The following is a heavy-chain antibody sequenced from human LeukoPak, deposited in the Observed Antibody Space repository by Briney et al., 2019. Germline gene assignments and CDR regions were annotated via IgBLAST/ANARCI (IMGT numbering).Heavy chain of an antibody. CDR3: ARGAPYSGYDYFDY. J-gene: IGHJ4*02. CDR2: IYPGDSDT. D-gene: IGHD5-12*01. V-gene: IGHV5-51*01. Sequence: GESLKTSCKGSGYSFTSYWTGWVRQMPGKGLEWMGIIYPGDSDTRYTPSFQGQVTISADKSISTAYLQWSSLKASDTAMYYCARGAPYSGYDYFDYWGQGTLVTVSS. CDR1: GYSFTSYW.